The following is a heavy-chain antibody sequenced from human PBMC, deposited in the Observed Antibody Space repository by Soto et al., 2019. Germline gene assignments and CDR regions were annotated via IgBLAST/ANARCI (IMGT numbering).Heavy chain of an antibody. J-gene: IGHJ4*02. D-gene: IGHD3-9*01. Sequence: PSETLSLTCAFSGGSISSGGYSLSWIRQPPGKGLEWIGYIYHSGSTYYNPSLKSRVTISVDRSKNQFSLKLSSVTAADTAVYYCARGSGNIGMTGSLGSFDYWGQGTLVTVSS. CDR1: GGSISSGGYS. CDR3: ARGSGNIGMTGSLGSFDY. V-gene: IGHV4-30-2*01. CDR2: IYHSGST.